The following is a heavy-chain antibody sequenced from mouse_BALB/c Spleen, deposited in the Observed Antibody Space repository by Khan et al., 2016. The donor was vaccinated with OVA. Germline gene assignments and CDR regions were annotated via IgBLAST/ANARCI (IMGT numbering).Heavy chain of an antibody. V-gene: IGHV3-1*02. CDR1: GYSITSGYS. D-gene: IGHD1-1*01. Sequence: EVQLQESGPDLVKPSQSLSLTCTVTGYSITSGYSWHWIRQFPGNKLEWMGYIHYSGSTNYNPSLKSRISITRDTSKNQFFLQLNSVTTQDTATYTCARAATTVVTYWYFDVGGAGTTVTVSS. J-gene: IGHJ1*01. CDR3: ARAATTVVTYWYFDV. CDR2: IHYSGST.